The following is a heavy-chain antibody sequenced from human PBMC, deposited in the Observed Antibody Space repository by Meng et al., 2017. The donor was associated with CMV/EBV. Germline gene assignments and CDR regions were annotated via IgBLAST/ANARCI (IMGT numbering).Heavy chain of an antibody. CDR1: GFTFSSYS. J-gene: IGHJ4*02. V-gene: IGHV3-21*01. Sequence: GGSLRLSCAASGFTFSSYSMNWVRQAPGKGLEWVSSISSSSSYIYYADSVKGRFTISRDNAKNTLYLQMNSLRAEDTAVYYCAREFTGTPWAIDYWGQGTLVTVSS. CDR3: AREFTGTPWAIDY. D-gene: IGHD1/OR15-1a*01. CDR2: ISSSSSYI.